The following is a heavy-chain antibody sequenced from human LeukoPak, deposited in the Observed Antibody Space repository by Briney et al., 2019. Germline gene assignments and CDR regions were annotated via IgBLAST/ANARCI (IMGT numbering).Heavy chain of an antibody. J-gene: IGHJ4*02. CDR2: MNPDTGGT. D-gene: IGHD6-13*01. Sequence: GASVKVSSTPSGYTFTAFHIHWVRQAPGQGLEWMGWMNPDTGGTNSAQKFQGRVTMTRDTSIRTAYMELSRLTSDDTAVYYCARGTPGYSIDFDFWGQGTLVTVSS. CDR1: GYTFTAFH. CDR3: ARGTPGYSIDFDF. V-gene: IGHV1-2*02.